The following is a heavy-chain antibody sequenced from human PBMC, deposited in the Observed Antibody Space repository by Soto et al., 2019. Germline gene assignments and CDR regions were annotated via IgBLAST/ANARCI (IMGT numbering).Heavy chain of an antibody. CDR1: GFMFSSYG. CDR3: ARDSNDDFWSGYYTGIDY. J-gene: IGHJ4*02. Sequence: GGSLRLSCAASGFMFSSYGMHWVRQAPGKGLEWVALISCDGSKKYYADSVKGRYTNSRDNSKNTLYLQMSRLRPEDTAVYYCARDSNDDFWSGYYTGIDYWGQGTLVTVSS. V-gene: IGHV3-30*04. D-gene: IGHD3-3*01. CDR2: ISCDGSKK.